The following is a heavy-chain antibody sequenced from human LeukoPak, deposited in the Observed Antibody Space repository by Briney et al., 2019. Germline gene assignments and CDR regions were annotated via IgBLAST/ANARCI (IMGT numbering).Heavy chain of an antibody. Sequence: ASVKVSCKASGYTFTNYDVHWVRQATVQGLEWVGWMSPNSGSTVHAQRFQGRVTLTRSTSESTAYMELSSLRSEDTAVYYCARGVKLHYYGSGSYDYSYYYAMDVWGHGTTVTVSS. J-gene: IGHJ6*02. CDR3: ARGVKLHYYGSGSYDYSYYYAMDV. V-gene: IGHV1-8*01. CDR2: MSPNSGST. CDR1: GYTFTNYD. D-gene: IGHD3-10*01.